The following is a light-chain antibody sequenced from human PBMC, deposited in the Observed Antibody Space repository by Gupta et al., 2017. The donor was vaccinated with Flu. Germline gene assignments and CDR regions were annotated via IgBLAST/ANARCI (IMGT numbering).Light chain of an antibody. CDR2: KAS. CDR1: QSINTW. J-gene: IGKJ1*01. Sequence: IQIAQSPSTLSSSVGDRVTITCRASQSINTWLAWYQQKPGKAPKLLIYKASSLETAVPSRFSASGSGTEFTLTISSRQPDDFATYYCQHYNRYCLTFGQGTKVEIK. V-gene: IGKV1-5*03. CDR3: QHYNRYCLT.